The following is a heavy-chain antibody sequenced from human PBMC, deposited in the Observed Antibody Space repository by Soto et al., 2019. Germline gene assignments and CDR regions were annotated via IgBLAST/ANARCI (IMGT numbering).Heavy chain of an antibody. J-gene: IGHJ4*02. CDR2: IWYDGSNK. V-gene: IGHV3-33*01. CDR3: ARDQGGYFDY. D-gene: IGHD3-16*01. Sequence: QVQLVESGGGVVQPGRSQRLSCAASGFTFLSYGMHWVRQAPGKGLEWVALIWYDGSNKYYADSVKGRFTISRDNSKNTLYLQMNGLRDEDRAVDYCARDQGGYFDYWGQGTLVTVSS. CDR1: GFTFLSYG.